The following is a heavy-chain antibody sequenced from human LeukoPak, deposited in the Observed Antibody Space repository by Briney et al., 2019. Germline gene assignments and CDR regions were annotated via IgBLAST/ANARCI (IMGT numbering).Heavy chain of an antibody. CDR2: ISSSSSYI. J-gene: IGHJ4*02. V-gene: IGHV3-21*04. Sequence: PGGSLRLSCAASGFTFSSYSMNWVRQAPGKGLEWVSSISSSSSYIYYADSVKGRFTISRDNAKNSLYLHMDSLRAEDTAVYYCAKDLRPGWFGDPLCDYWGQGTLVTVSS. CDR1: GFTFSSYS. CDR3: AKDLRPGWFGDPLCDY. D-gene: IGHD3-10*01.